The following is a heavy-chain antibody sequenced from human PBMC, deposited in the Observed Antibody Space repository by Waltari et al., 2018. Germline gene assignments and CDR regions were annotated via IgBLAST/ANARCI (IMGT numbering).Heavy chain of an antibody. Sequence: QVQLVQSGAEVQKPGASVKVSCKASGYTFTGYYLHWVRQAPGQGLEWLGWINPNRGGTNYAKKFQGRVTMTRDTSISTAYMELSRLRSDDTAVYYCASETCSSTSCPTPDYYYYGMDVWGQGTTVTVSS. CDR1: GYTFTGYY. J-gene: IGHJ6*02. V-gene: IGHV1-2*02. CDR3: ASETCSSTSCPTPDYYYYGMDV. D-gene: IGHD2-2*01. CDR2: INPNRGGT.